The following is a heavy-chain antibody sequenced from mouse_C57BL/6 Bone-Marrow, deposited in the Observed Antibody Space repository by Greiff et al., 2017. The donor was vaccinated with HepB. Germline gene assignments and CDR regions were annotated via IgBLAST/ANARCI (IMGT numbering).Heavy chain of an antibody. CDR1: GFTFSDAW. CDR2: IRNKANNHAT. Sequence: EVQLVESGGGLVQPGGSMKLSCAASGFTFSDAWMDWVRQSPEKGLEWVAEIRNKANNHATYYAESVKGRFTISRDDSKSSVYLQMNSLRAEDTGIYYSTRPRRVLRGAWFAYWGQGTLVTVSA. J-gene: IGHJ3*01. D-gene: IGHD1-1*01. CDR3: TRPRRVLRGAWFAY. V-gene: IGHV6-6*01.